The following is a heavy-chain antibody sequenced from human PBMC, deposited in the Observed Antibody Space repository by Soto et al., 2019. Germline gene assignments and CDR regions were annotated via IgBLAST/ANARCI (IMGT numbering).Heavy chain of an antibody. CDR2: ISAYNGNT. CDR3: ARDVNSGTFDY. J-gene: IGHJ4*02. Sequence: QVQLVQSGAEVKKPGASVKVSCKASGYTFTSYAISWVRQAPGQGLERMGWISAYNGNTKYAQKVQGRVTMTTDTSTSTAYMDLRSLRSDDSAMYYCARDVNSGTFDYWGQRTLVTVSS. CDR1: GYTFTSYA. V-gene: IGHV1-18*01. D-gene: IGHD3-10*01.